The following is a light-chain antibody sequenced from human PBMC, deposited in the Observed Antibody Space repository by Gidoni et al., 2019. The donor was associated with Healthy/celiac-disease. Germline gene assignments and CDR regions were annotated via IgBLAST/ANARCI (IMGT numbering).Light chain of an antibody. V-gene: IGKV1-39*01. CDR2: AAS. Sequence: DIQMTQFPSSLSASVGDRVTITCRASQSISSYLNWYQQKPEKAPKLLIYAASSLQSGVPSRFSGSGSGTDFTLTISSLQPEDFATYYCQQSYSTPRTFGQGTKVEIK. CDR1: QSISSY. CDR3: QQSYSTPRT. J-gene: IGKJ1*01.